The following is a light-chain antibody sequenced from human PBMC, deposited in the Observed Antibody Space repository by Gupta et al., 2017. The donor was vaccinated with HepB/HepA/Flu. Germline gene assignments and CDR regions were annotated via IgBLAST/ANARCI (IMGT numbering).Light chain of an antibody. V-gene: IGKV2-28*01. CDR1: QSLLHSNGYNY. CDR3: MQALQTPRT. CDR2: LGS. Sequence: VMPRSPLSLPVTPGEPASIPSSSSQSLLHSNGYNYLDWYLQKPGQSPQLLIDLGSNRASGVPDRFSGSGSGTDFTLKISRVEAEDVGVYYCMQALQTPRTFGGGTKVEIK. J-gene: IGKJ4*01.